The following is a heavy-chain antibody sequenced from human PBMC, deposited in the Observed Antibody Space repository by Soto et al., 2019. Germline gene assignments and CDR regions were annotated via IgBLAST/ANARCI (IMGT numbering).Heavy chain of an antibody. CDR1: GGTFSSYA. Sequence: ASVKVSGKASGGTFSSYAISWVRQAPGQGLEWMGGIIPIFGTANYAQKFQGRVTITADESTSTAYMELSSLRSEDTAVYYCATTKGRRDSYNLLMTDFDYWGQGTLVTVSS. CDR3: ATTKGRRDSYNLLMTDFDY. J-gene: IGHJ4*02. V-gene: IGHV1-69*13. CDR2: IIPIFGTA. D-gene: IGHD3-16*01.